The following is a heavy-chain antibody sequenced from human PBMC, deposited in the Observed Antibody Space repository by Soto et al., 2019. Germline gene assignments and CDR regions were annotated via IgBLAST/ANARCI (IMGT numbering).Heavy chain of an antibody. V-gene: IGHV3-23*01. CDR3: AKVRADYYDSSGPIDY. D-gene: IGHD3-22*01. Sequence: PGGSLRLSCAASGFTFSSEVISWVCHAPGKGLEWVSAISGSGGSTYYGDSVKGRFTISRDNSKSTLYLQMNSLRAEDTAVYYCAKVRADYYDSSGPIDYWGQGTLVTVSS. CDR2: ISGSGGST. J-gene: IGHJ4*02. CDR1: GFTFSSEV.